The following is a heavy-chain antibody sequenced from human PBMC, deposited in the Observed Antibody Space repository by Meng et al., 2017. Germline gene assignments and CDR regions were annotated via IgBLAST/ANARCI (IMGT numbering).Heavy chain of an antibody. CDR1: GLTFSDFY. D-gene: IGHD1-14*01. Sequence: QAQLVVSGGGLVSVGGSCGISCEAPGLTFSDFYVSWNPQAPGKGLEWVSYISSSGSTIYYADSVKGRFTISRDNAKNSLYLQMNSLRAEDTAVYYCASIKVDPWGQGTLVTVSS. J-gene: IGHJ5*02. CDR2: ISSSGSTI. V-gene: IGHV3-11*01. CDR3: ASIKVDP.